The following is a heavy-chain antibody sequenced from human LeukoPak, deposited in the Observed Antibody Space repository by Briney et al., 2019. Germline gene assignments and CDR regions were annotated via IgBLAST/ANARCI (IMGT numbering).Heavy chain of an antibody. CDR2: IKQDGSEK. Sequence: QPGRSLRLSCAASGFTFDDYAMHWVRQAPGKGLEWVANIKQDGSEKCYVDSVKGRFTISRDNAKNSLYLQMNSLRAEDTAVYYCARAHPRGSTRYYYGMDVWGQGTTVTVSS. D-gene: IGHD2-2*01. J-gene: IGHJ6*02. CDR3: ARAHPRGSTRYYYGMDV. V-gene: IGHV3-7*01. CDR1: GFTFDDYA.